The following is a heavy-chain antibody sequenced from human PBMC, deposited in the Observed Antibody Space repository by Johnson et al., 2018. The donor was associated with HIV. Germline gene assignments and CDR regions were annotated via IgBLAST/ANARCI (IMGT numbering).Heavy chain of an antibody. V-gene: IGHV3-30*02. CDR3: ATVGRTTATAQSAFHM. Sequence: QVQLVESGGGLVQPGGSLRLSCAASGFTVSSNYMSWVRQAPGKGLEWVAFIRYDGSNKYYADSVTGRFTISSDNSKNPLFLQMNSLRPEDTAGYYCATVGRTTATAQSAFHMWGQGTLVTVSS. CDR2: IRYDGSNK. CDR1: GFTVSSNY. J-gene: IGHJ3*02. D-gene: IGHD1-1*01.